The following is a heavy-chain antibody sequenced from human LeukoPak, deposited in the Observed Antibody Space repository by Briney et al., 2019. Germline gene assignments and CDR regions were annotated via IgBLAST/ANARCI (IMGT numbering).Heavy chain of an antibody. D-gene: IGHD3-10*01. J-gene: IGHJ5*02. CDR2: IYYSGST. CDR3: ARGFATGSTLPYWFDP. Sequence: SETLSLTCTVSGGSLSSSSYYWGWIRQPPGKGLEWIGYIYYSGSTNYNPSLKSRVTISVDTSKNQFSLKLSSVTAADTAVYYCARGFATGSTLPYWFDPWGQGTLVTVSS. CDR1: GGSLSSSSYY. V-gene: IGHV4-61*01.